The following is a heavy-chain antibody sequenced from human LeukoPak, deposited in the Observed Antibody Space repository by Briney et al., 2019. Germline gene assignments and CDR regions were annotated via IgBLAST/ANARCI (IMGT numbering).Heavy chain of an antibody. CDR2: IYHSGST. CDR3: ARTAAEGFDY. V-gene: IGHV4-30-2*01. Sequence: SETLSLTCTVSGGSVSSGSYYWSWIRQPPGKGLEWIGYIYHSGSTYYNPSLKSRVTISVDRSKNQFSLKLSSVTAADTAVYYCARTAAEGFDYWGQGTLVTVSS. J-gene: IGHJ4*02. CDR1: GGSVSSGSYY. D-gene: IGHD6-13*01.